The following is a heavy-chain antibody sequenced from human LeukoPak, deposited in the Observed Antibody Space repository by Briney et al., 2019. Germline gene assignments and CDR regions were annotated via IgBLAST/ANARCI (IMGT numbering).Heavy chain of an antibody. CDR3: ARASSSGEGTFDY. V-gene: IGHV1-69*04. CDR1: GGTFSSYA. Sequence: ASVKVSCKASGGTFSSYAISWVRQAPGQGLEWMGRIIPILGIANYAQKSQGRVTITADKSTSTAYMELSSLRSEDTAVYYCARASSSGEGTFDYWGQGTLVTVSS. D-gene: IGHD7-27*01. CDR2: IIPILGIA. J-gene: IGHJ4*02.